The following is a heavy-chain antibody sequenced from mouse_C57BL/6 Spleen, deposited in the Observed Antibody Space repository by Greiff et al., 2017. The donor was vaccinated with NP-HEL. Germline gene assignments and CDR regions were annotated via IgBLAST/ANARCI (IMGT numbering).Heavy chain of an antibody. CDR3: VGPRGNWGYFDV. J-gene: IGHJ1*03. V-gene: IGHV10-1*01. CDR1: GFSFNTYA. CDR2: IRSKSNNYAT. Sequence: EVQLQESGGGLVQPKGSLKLSCAASGFSFNTYAMNWVRQAPGKGLEWVARIRSKSNNYATYYADSVKDRFTISRDDSESMLYLQMNNFKTEDTALYYRVGPRGNWGYFDVWGTGTTVTVSS. D-gene: IGHD4-1*01.